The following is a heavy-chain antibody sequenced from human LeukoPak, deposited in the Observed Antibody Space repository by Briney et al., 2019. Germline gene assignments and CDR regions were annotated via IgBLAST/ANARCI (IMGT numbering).Heavy chain of an antibody. CDR1: GDSISSYY. D-gene: IGHD6-13*01. V-gene: IGHV4-59*01. Sequence: SETLSLTCTGSGDSISSYYWSWIRQPPGKGLEWIGYIYYSGSTNYNPSLKSRVTISVDTSKNQFSLKLSSVTAADTAVYYCARSRSIGSWQYLDYWGQGTLVTVSS. CDR3: ARSRSIGSWQYLDY. CDR2: IYYSGST. J-gene: IGHJ4*02.